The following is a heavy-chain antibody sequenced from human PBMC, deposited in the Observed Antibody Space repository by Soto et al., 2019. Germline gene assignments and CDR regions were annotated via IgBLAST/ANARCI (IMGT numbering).Heavy chain of an antibody. J-gene: IGHJ5*02. CDR1: GGTFINYT. CDR2: IIPILGIA. Sequence: QVQLVQSGAEVKKPGSSVKVSCKASGGTFINYTISWVRQAPGHGREWMGRIIPILGIANYAQKFQGRGYITADKSTSTAYMELSSLRSEDTAVYYCATELRYFDWLFPNNWFDPWGQGTLVTVSS. CDR3: ATELRYFDWLFPNNWFDP. V-gene: IGHV1-69*02. D-gene: IGHD3-9*01.